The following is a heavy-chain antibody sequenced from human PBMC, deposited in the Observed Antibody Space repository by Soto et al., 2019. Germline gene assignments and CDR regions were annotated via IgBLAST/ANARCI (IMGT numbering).Heavy chain of an antibody. CDR2: INTDGTTT. CDR1: GFTFSNYW. D-gene: IGHD5-18*01. J-gene: IGHJ4*02. CDR3: AVPPCLDGYCYSDY. Sequence: EVQLVESWGDLVQPGGSLRLSCTASGFTFSNYWVHWVRQAPGKGPVWVPRINTDGTTTTYADSLKGRFTISRDNAKNTVYLPMNSLRAEDTAVYYCAVPPCLDGYCYSDYCGQGTLVTVSS. V-gene: IGHV3-74*01.